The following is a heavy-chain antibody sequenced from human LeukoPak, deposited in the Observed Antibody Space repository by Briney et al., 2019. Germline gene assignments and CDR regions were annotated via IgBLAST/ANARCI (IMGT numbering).Heavy chain of an antibody. J-gene: IGHJ4*02. CDR1: GFTFRSYA. CDR3: AKDSVAGTGGFDY. Sequence: GGSLRLSCAASGFTFRSYAMSWVRQAPGKGLEWVSAISGSGGSTYYADSVKGRFTISRDNSKNTLYLQMNSLRAENTAVYYCAKDSVAGTGGFDYWGQGTLVTVSS. V-gene: IGHV3-23*01. D-gene: IGHD6-19*01. CDR2: ISGSGGST.